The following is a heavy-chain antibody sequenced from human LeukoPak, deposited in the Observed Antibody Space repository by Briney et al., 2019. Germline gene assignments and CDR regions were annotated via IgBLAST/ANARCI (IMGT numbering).Heavy chain of an antibody. CDR2: IYYTGST. D-gene: IGHD2-8*01. Sequence: SSETLSLTCTVSRGSVSSSTYYWSWVRQPPGKGLEWIASIYYTGSTYYNPSLKSRVTISLDMSKNEFFLAMTSVTAADTAVYFCTAEKNGSPHYWGQGTQVTVSS. CDR1: RGSVSSSTYY. CDR3: TAEKNGSPHY. V-gene: IGHV4-39*07. J-gene: IGHJ4*02.